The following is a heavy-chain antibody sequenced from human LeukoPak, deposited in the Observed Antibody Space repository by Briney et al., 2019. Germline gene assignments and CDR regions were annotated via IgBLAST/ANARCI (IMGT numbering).Heavy chain of an antibody. CDR3: VGDRIPGPPDYFDY. Sequence: GRSLRLSSAASGFTFSTLTMYWVRQAPGKGLEWVAVISHEGSIQYYADSVRGRFTISRDNSKKTVSLQMNSLRGEDTAVYFCVGDRIPGPPDYFDYWGQGTLVTVSS. J-gene: IGHJ4*02. D-gene: IGHD1-14*01. V-gene: IGHV3-30-3*01. CDR1: GFTFSTLT. CDR2: ISHEGSIQ.